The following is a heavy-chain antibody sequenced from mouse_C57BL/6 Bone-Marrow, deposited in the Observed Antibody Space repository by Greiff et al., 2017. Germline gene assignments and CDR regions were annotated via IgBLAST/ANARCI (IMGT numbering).Heavy chain of an antibody. V-gene: IGHV1-15*01. CDR1: GYTFTDYE. CDR2: IDPETGGT. CDR3: TKDLYGNYRFAY. Sequence: QVQQQSGAELVRPGASVTLSCKASGYTFTDYEMHWVKQTPVHGLEWIGAIDPETGGTAYNQKFKGKAILTADKSSSTAYMELRSLTSEDSAVYYCTKDLYGNYRFAYWGQGTLVTVSA. D-gene: IGHD2-1*01. J-gene: IGHJ3*01.